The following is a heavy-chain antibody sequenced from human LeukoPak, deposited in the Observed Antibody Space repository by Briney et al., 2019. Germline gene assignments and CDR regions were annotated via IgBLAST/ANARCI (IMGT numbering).Heavy chain of an antibody. J-gene: IGHJ3*02. V-gene: IGHV3-33*06. D-gene: IGHD1-26*01. CDR2: IWYDGSNK. CDR1: GFTFSSYG. CDR3: AKTWWEPTGAFDI. Sequence: PGGSLRLSCAASGFTFSSYGMHWVRQAPGKGLEWVAVIWYDGSNKYYADSVKGRFTISRDNSKDTLYLQMNSLRAEDTAVYYCAKTWWEPTGAFDIWGQGTMVTVSS.